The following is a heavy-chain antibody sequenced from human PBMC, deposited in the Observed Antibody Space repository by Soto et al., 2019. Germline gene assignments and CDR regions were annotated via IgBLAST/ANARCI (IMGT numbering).Heavy chain of an antibody. Sequence: EVQLVESGGGLVKPGGSLRLSCAASGFTFSTAWMSWVRQAPGKGLEWVGRIKTKTDGETTDYAAPVKGRFTISRDDSKNTLYLQMNSLRTEDTAVYYCNAKWPVSYDYWGQGNLVSVSS. CDR3: NAKWPVSYDY. D-gene: IGHD6-19*01. CDR1: GFTFSTAW. V-gene: IGHV3-15*01. CDR2: IKTKTDGETT. J-gene: IGHJ4*02.